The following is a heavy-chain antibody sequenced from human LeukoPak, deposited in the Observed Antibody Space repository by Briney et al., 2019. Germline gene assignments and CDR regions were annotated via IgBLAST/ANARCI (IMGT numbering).Heavy chain of an antibody. Sequence: PGGSLRLSCAASGFTFSSYAMSWVRQAPGKELEWVAAISNSGGDTFYSDSGKGRFTIARDNSKNTLYLQMNSLRVDDTAVYYCAQQLGYCSGGTCYFTYWGQGTLVTVSS. CDR1: GFTFSSYA. CDR2: ISNSGGDT. CDR3: AQQLGYCSGGTCYFTY. J-gene: IGHJ1*01. V-gene: IGHV3-23*01. D-gene: IGHD2-15*01.